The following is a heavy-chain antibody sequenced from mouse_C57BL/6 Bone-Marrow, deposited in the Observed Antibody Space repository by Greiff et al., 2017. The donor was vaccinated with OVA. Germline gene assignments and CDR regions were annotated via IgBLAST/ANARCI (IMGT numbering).Heavy chain of an antibody. Sequence: EVQLQQSGPELVKPGASVKISCKASGYSFTDYNMNWVKQSNGKSLEWIGVINPNYGTTSYNQKFKGKATLTVDQSSSTAYMQLNSLTSEDSAVYYCTHPVYGTDWYFDVWGTGTTVTVSS. J-gene: IGHJ1*03. D-gene: IGHD1-1*01. V-gene: IGHV1-39*01. CDR3: THPVYGTDWYFDV. CDR2: INPNYGTT. CDR1: GYSFTDYN.